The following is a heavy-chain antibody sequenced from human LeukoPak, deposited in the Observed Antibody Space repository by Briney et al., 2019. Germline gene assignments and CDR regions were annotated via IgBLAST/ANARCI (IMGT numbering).Heavy chain of an antibody. V-gene: IGHV4-59*01. D-gene: IGHD3-16*01. Sequence: PSETLSLTCAVYGGSFSGYYWSWIRQPPGRGLEWIGYVYHTGHTHYSPSLKSRVTVSLDTSRDQVSLMLSSVTAADTAVYYCARHRFGHLFDYWGQGTLVLVSS. J-gene: IGHJ4*02. CDR2: VYHTGHT. CDR3: ARHRFGHLFDY. CDR1: GGSFSGYY.